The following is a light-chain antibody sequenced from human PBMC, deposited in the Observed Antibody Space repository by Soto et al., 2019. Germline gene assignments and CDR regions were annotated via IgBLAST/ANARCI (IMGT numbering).Light chain of an antibody. CDR3: QTWGTGIVV. CDR2: LNSDGSH. Sequence: QSVLTQSPSASATLGASVKLTCTLSSGHRPYAITWHQQQPEKGPRYLMKLNSDGSHTKGDGIPDRFTGSSSGAERYLTISSLQSDDEADYYCQTWGTGIVVFGGGTKLTVL. V-gene: IGLV4-69*01. CDR1: SGHRPYA. J-gene: IGLJ3*02.